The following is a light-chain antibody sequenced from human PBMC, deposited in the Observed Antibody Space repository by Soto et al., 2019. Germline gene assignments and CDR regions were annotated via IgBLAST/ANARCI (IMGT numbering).Light chain of an antibody. Sequence: DIVMTQSPDSLAVSLGERATINCRSSQSVLYSSNNKNFLAWYQQKPGQPPKLLIYWAFTRESGVPDRFSGSESVTDFTLTIRILQAEDVALNYCHQYYTTARTFGQATKVEIK. CDR2: WAF. CDR1: QSVLYSSNNKNF. J-gene: IGKJ1*01. CDR3: HQYYTTART. V-gene: IGKV4-1*01.